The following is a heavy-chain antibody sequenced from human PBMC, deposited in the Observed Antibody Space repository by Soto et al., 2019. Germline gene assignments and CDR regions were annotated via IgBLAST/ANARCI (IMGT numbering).Heavy chain of an antibody. CDR3: ARDRLWFGESQINWFDP. CDR2: INAGNGNT. V-gene: IGHV1-3*01. J-gene: IGHJ5*02. D-gene: IGHD3-10*01. Sequence: ASVKVSCKASGYTFTSYAMHWVRQAPGQRLEWMGWINAGNGNTKYSQKFQGRVTITRDTSASTAYMELSSLRSEDTAVYYCARDRLWFGESQINWFDPWGQGTLVTVSS. CDR1: GYTFTSYA.